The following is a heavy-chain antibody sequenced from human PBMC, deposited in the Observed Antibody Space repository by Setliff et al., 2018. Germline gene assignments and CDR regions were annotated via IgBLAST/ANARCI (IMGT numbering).Heavy chain of an antibody. J-gene: IGHJ6*03. CDR1: GFTFSSYW. D-gene: IGHD3-22*01. Sequence: GGSLRLSCAASGFTFSSYWMSWVRQAPGKGLEWVGFIRNLPYGGTAEYAASVKGRFTISRDDSKNSVYLQMNNLKNEDTAVYYCTRDSVRMIKGDDYYFMDVWGRGTTVTVSS. V-gene: IGHV3-49*04. CDR2: IRNLPYGGTA. CDR3: TRDSVRMIKGDDYYFMDV.